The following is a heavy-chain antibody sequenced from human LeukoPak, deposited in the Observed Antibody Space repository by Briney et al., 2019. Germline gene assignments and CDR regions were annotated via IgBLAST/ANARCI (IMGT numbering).Heavy chain of an antibody. CDR1: GFTFSNAW. D-gene: IGHD3-22*01. J-gene: IGHJ4*02. V-gene: IGHV3-15*01. Sequence: PGGSLRLSCAASGFTFSNAWMNWVRQAPGKGLEWVGRLKSKTDGGVTDYAAPVKGRFTISRDDSKNTLYLQMNSLKTEDTAVYYCTTTYYYDSSPGSLDYWGQGTLVTVSS. CDR2: LKSKTDGGVT. CDR3: TTTYYYDSSPGSLDY.